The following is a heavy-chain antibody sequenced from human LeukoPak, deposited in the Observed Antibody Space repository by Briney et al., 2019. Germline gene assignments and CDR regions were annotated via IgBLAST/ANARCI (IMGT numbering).Heavy chain of an antibody. CDR3: ARALQEWQWLPPTSNWFDP. D-gene: IGHD6-19*01. J-gene: IGHJ5*02. V-gene: IGHV4-31*03. CDR2: IYYSGST. CDR1: GGSISSGGYY. Sequence: PSQTLSLTCTVSGGSISSGGYYWSWIRQHPGKGLEWIGYIYYSGSTYYNPSLKSRVTISVDTSKNQFSLKLSSVTAADTAVYYCARALQEWQWLPPTSNWFDPWGQGTLVTVSS.